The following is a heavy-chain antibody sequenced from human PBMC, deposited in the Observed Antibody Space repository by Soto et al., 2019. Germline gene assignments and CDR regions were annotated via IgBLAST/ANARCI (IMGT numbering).Heavy chain of an antibody. D-gene: IGHD3-3*01. Sequence: SETLSLTSNVSGAPISSGSFYWSWIRQHPGKGPEWIGYIYNSGTTFYNPSLESRVTISLDKSKNQFSLKLSSVTAADTAVYYCARAGAHEVFFYYYYYGMDVWGQGTTVTVSS. CDR3: ARAGAHEVFFYYYYYGMDV. CDR1: GAPISSGSFY. V-gene: IGHV4-31*03. CDR2: IYNSGTT. J-gene: IGHJ6*02.